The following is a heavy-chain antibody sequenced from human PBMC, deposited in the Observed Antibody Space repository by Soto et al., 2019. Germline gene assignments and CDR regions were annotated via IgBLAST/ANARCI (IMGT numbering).Heavy chain of an antibody. CDR2: ISGDSNYI. V-gene: IGHV3-21*01. Sequence: GWSLRLSCASSVFSFIGYNMNWVRQAPGKGLEWVSSISGDSNYIYYADSVQGRFTISRDNAKNSVYLQMNSLRAEDTAVYYCARVVYFDRSAYGLWGQGTMVTVSS. D-gene: IGHD3-22*01. CDR3: ARVVYFDRSAYGL. J-gene: IGHJ3*01. CDR1: VFSFIGYN.